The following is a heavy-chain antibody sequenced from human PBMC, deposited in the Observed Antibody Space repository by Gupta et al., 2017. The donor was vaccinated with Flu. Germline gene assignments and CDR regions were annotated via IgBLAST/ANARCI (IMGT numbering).Heavy chain of an antibody. V-gene: IGHV3-48*01. CDR1: GFTFSSYS. J-gene: IGHJ6*02. D-gene: IGHD4-17*01. Sequence: GFTFSSYSMNWVRQAPGKGLEWVSYISSSSSTRYYADSVKGRFTISRDNAKNSLYLQMNSLRAEDTAVYYCARLRWKDYYYYGMDVWGQGTTGTVSS. CDR3: ARLRWKDYYYYGMDV. CDR2: ISSSSSTR.